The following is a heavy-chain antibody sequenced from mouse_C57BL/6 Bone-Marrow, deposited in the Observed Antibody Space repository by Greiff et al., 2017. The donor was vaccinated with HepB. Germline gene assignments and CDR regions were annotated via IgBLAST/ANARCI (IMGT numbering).Heavy chain of an antibody. V-gene: IGHV2-4*01. D-gene: IGHD2-4*01. Sequence: VQLQESGPGLVQPSQSLSITCTVSGFSLTSYGVHWVRQPPGKGLEWLGVIWSGGSTDYNAAFISRLSISKDNSKSQVFFKMNSLQADDTAIYYCAKNSGDYDEGFAYWGQGTLVTVSA. J-gene: IGHJ3*01. CDR2: IWSGGST. CDR3: AKNSGDYDEGFAY. CDR1: GFSLTSYG.